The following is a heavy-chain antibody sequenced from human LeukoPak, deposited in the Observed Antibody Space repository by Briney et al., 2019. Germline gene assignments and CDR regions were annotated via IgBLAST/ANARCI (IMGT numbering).Heavy chain of an antibody. CDR1: GYSITSYW. Sequence: ENLKIYSKGSGYSITSYWSGRLRQMPGQDLVWMGIIYPVDSDTRYSPSFQGQVTISADKSISTAYLQWSSLKASDTAMYYCARPAADYSTFDYWGQGTLVTVSS. V-gene: IGHV5-51*01. D-gene: IGHD4-11*01. CDR3: ARPAADYSTFDY. J-gene: IGHJ4*02. CDR2: IYPVDSDT.